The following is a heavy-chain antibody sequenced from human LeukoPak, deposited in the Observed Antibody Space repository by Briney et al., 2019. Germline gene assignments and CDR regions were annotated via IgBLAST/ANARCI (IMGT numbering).Heavy chain of an antibody. D-gene: IGHD2-8*01. CDR1: GFMFSSYT. V-gene: IGHV3-21*01. Sequence: PGGSLRLSCAASGFMFSSYTMNWVRQAPGKGLEWVSSISDSGNKIYYADSVKGRFTISRDNAKNSLYLQMNSLRAEDTALYYCVRDFYDCTRPRCGWGQGTLVTVSS. J-gene: IGHJ4*02. CDR3: VRDFYDCTRPRCG. CDR2: ISDSGNKI.